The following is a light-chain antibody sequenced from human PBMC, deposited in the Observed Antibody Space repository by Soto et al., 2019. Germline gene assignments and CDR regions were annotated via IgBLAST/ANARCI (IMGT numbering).Light chain of an antibody. J-gene: IGKJ1*01. Sequence: EIVLTQSPGSLSLPAGERATLSCRASQSVDSTFFAWYQKKPGQAPRLLIYGASKRATGVPDRFSGSESGTDFTLTISRLEPEDFAVYYCQQYMSSVTFGQGTKVEI. V-gene: IGKV3-20*01. CDR1: QSVDSTF. CDR3: QQYMSSVT. CDR2: GAS.